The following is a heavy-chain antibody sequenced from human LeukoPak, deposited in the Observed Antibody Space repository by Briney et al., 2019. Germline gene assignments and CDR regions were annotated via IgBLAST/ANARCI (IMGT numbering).Heavy chain of an antibody. CDR3: ASGVVVIAARTFDY. D-gene: IGHD2-15*01. CDR2: IYYSGST. V-gene: IGHV4-39*01. J-gene: IGHJ4*02. Sequence: SETLPLTCTVSGGSISSSSYYWGWIRQPPGKGLEWIGSIYYSGSTYYNPSLKSRVTISVDTSKNQFSLKLSSVTAADTAVYYCASGVVVIAARTFDYWGQGTLVTVSS. CDR1: GGSISSSSYY.